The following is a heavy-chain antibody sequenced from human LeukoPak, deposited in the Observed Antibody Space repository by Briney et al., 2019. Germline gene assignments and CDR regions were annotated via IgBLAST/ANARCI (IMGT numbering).Heavy chain of an antibody. D-gene: IGHD1-26*01. CDR2: IYNGVNT. V-gene: IGHV4-61*01. Sequence: PSETLSLTCTVSGASVSSASYWTWIRQPPGKGVEWIAHIYNGVNTNYNPSLKSRVTISVDTSKNQFSLRLNSVTAADTTVYYCARSRAFNSGAFDPWGQGSLVTVSS. J-gene: IGHJ5*02. CDR3: ARSRAFNSGAFDP. CDR1: GASVSSASY.